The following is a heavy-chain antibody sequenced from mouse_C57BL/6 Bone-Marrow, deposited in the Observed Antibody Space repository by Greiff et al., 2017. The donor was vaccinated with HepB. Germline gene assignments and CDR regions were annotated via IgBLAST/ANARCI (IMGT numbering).Heavy chain of an antibody. V-gene: IGHV1-64*01. CDR2: IHPNSGST. CDR1: GYTFTSYW. CDR3: AREGITTVVAFYAMDY. Sequence: QVQLQQPGAELVKPGASVKLSCKASGYTFTSYWMHWVKQRPGQGLEWIGMIHPNSGSTNYNEKFKSKATLTVDKSSSTAYMQLSSLTSEDSAVYYCAREGITTVVAFYAMDYWGQGTSVTVSS. J-gene: IGHJ4*01. D-gene: IGHD1-1*01.